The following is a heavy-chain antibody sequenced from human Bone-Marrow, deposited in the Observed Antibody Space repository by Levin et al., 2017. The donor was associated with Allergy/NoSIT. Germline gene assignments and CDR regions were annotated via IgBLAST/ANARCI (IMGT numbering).Heavy chain of an antibody. CDR1: GFTFDDYA. V-gene: IGHV3-9*01. Sequence: SLKISCAASGFTFDDYAMHWVRQAPGKGLEWVSGISWNSGSRGYADSVKGRFTISRDNAKNSLYLQMNSLRPEDTALYYCARDKRAATPYYLDDWSQGTLVTVSS. D-gene: IGHD2-15*01. CDR3: ARDKRAATPYYLDD. J-gene: IGHJ4*02. CDR2: ISWNSGSR.